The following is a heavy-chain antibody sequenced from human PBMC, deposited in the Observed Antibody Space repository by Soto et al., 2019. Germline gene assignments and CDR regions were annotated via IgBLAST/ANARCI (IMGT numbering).Heavy chain of an antibody. J-gene: IGHJ5*02. V-gene: IGHV3-23*01. Sequence: EVQLLESGGGLVQPGGSLRLSCAASGFTFSNYAMTWVRQAAGKGLEWVSSISGPGGSTYYADSVQGRFTVSRDNSKNTLFLQMNSLRAEDTALYYCVRDERIAVAGTDTWGQGILVTVTS. CDR3: VRDERIAVAGTDT. CDR2: ISGPGGST. D-gene: IGHD6-19*01. CDR1: GFTFSNYA.